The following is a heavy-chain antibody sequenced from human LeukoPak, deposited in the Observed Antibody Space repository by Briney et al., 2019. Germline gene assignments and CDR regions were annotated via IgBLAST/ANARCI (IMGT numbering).Heavy chain of an antibody. J-gene: IGHJ3*02. CDR3: ARENCSGGSCYDSDAFDI. Sequence: RAAVKVSFKGSGYTFTVYFMHWVRQAPGQGLEWMGWINPNSGGTNYAQKFQGRVTMTRDTSISTAYMELSRLRSDDTAVYYCARENCSGGSCYDSDAFDIWGQGTMVTVSS. D-gene: IGHD2-15*01. CDR1: GYTFTVYF. V-gene: IGHV1-2*02. CDR2: INPNSGGT.